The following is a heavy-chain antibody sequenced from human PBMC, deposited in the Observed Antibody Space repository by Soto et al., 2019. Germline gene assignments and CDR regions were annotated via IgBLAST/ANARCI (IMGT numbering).Heavy chain of an antibody. CDR1: GFTFSSYG. V-gene: IGHV3-30*18. J-gene: IGHJ6*02. CDR3: AKTLWFGETRNYGMDV. D-gene: IGHD3-10*01. CDR2: ISYDGSNK. Sequence: RLSCAASGFTFSSYGMHWVRQAPGKGLEWVAVISYDGSNKYYADSVKGRFTISRDNSKNTLYLQMNSLRAEDTAVYYCAKTLWFGETRNYGMDVWGQGTTVTVSS.